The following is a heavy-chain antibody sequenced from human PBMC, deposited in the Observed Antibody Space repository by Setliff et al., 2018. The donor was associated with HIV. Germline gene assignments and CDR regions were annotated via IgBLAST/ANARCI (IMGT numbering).Heavy chain of an antibody. CDR1: GYSFTSYW. CDR2: IYPGDSGT. J-gene: IGHJ4*02. D-gene: IGHD6-19*01. V-gene: IGHV5-51*01. Sequence: RESLKISCKGSGYSFTSYWIGWVRQMPGKGLEWMGIIYPGDSGTRYSPSFQGQVTISADKSISTAYLQWSSLKAPDTAMYYCARRRSVAGALDYWGQGTLVTVSS. CDR3: ARRRSVAGALDY.